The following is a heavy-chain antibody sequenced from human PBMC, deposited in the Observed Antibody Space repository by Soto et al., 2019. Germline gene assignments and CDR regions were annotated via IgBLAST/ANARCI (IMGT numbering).Heavy chain of an antibody. J-gene: IGHJ4*02. D-gene: IGHD2-2*01. V-gene: IGHV4-38-2*02. CDR3: AREDQRGGVYFDY. CDR1: GYSISSGSY. CDR2: FYHSGST. Sequence: ETLSLTCAVSGYSISSGSYWGWIRQPPGKGLEWIGSFYHSGSTYYNPSLKSRVTISVDTSKNQISLKLSSVTAADTAVYYCAREDQRGGVYFDYWGQGTLVTVSS.